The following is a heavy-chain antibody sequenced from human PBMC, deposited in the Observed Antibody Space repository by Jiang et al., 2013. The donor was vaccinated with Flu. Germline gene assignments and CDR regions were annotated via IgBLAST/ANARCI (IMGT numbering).Heavy chain of an antibody. CDR1: GYTFTSYG. CDR2: ISAYNGNT. D-gene: IGHD2-15*01. CDR3: ARGGRGRLVPFDY. Sequence: GAEVKKPGASVKVSCKASGYTFTSYGISWVRQAPGQGLEWMGWISAYNGNTNYAQKFQGRVTMTRNTSISTAYMELSSLRSEDTAVYYCARGGRGRLVPFDYWGQGTLVTVSS. V-gene: IGHV1-18*01. J-gene: IGHJ4*02.